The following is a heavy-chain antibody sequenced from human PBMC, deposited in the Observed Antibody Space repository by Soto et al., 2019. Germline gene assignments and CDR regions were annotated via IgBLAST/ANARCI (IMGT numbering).Heavy chain of an antibody. J-gene: IGHJ6*01. CDR3: TRRLLTDNYYYGMDV. V-gene: IGHV3-23*01. D-gene: IGHD2-2*01. CDR1: GFTFSDYG. Sequence: EVQLLESGGGLVQPGGSLRLSCAASGFTFSDYGMSWVRQAPGKGLEWVSGISGGGGTTNYADSVKGRFTISRDNSKNTLYLQINSLRAEDTAVYYCTRRLLTDNYYYGMDVCGQGTTVTVSS. CDR2: ISGGGGTT.